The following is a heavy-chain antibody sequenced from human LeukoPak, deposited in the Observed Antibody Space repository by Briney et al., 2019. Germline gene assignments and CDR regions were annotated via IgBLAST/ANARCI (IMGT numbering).Heavy chain of an antibody. CDR3: ARYCSGGSCLTRYYFDY. D-gene: IGHD2-15*01. J-gene: IGHJ4*02. CDR2: IYYSGST. V-gene: IGHV4-39*01. Sequence: PSETLPLTCTVSGGSISSSSYYWGWIRQPPGKGLEWIRSIYYSGSTYYNPSLKSRVTISVDTSKNQFSLKLSSVTAADTAVYYCARYCSGGSCLTRYYFDYWGQGTLVTVSS. CDR1: GGSISSSSYY.